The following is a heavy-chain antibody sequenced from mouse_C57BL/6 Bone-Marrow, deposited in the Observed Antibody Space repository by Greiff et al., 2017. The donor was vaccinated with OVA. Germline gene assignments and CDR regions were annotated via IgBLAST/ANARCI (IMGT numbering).Heavy chain of an antibody. CDR1: GYSITSGYY. V-gene: IGHV3-6*01. CDR2: ISYDGSN. J-gene: IGHJ2*01. Sequence: EVKLLESGPGLVKPSQSLSLTCSVTGYSITSGYYWNWIRQFPGNKLEWMGYISYDGSNNYNPSLKNRISITRDTSKNQFFLKLNSVTTEDTATYYCARVPSLRSYFDYWGQGTTLTVSS. D-gene: IGHD1-1*01. CDR3: ARVPSLRSYFDY.